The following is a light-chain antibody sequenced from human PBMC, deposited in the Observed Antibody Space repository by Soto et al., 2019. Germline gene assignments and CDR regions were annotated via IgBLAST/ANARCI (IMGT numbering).Light chain of an antibody. CDR3: QQTYTNPQT. J-gene: IGKJ1*01. CDR2: EAS. Sequence: DIQMTQSPSSLSASVGYRVTITCRAIHTSAAYINWYQQKSGSAPRLLIYEASGLQSGVPSRFSGSGSGTHFVLTISNFQPEDSATYFCQQTYTNPQTFGQGTKVDIK. CDR1: HTSAAY. V-gene: IGKV1-39*01.